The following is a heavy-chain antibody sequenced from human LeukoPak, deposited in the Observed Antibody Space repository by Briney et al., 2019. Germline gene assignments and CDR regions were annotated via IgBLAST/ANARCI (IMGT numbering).Heavy chain of an antibody. D-gene: IGHD3-10*01. CDR2: ISGSGGDT. CDR1: GFTFSSFA. V-gene: IGHV3-23*01. Sequence: GGSLRLSCAASGFTFSSFAMNWVRQAPGKGLEWVSEISGSGGDTYYADSVKGRFTIPRDNSKNTLYLQMNSLRAEDTAVYYCAKDQDTYYYGSGSYYTYNWFDPWGQGTLVTVSS. CDR3: AKDQDTYYYGSGSYYTYNWFDP. J-gene: IGHJ5*02.